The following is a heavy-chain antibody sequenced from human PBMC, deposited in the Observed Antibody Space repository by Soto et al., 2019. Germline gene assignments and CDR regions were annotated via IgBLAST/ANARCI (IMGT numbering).Heavy chain of an antibody. CDR1: GGSINNYY. J-gene: IGHJ6*02. CDR3: ARGSLTMDV. D-gene: IGHD3-10*01. V-gene: IGHV4-4*07. Sequence: SETLSLTCTISGGSINNYYWSWIRQPAGKGLEWIGHIFPSGNTNYNPSLKSRVIMSVDTSKNQFSLNLNSVTAADTAVYYCARGSLTMDVWGQGTTVTVSS. CDR2: IFPSGNT.